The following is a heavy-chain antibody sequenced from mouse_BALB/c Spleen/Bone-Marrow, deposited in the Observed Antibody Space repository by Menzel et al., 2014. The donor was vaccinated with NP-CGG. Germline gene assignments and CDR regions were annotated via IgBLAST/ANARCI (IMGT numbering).Heavy chain of an antibody. CDR2: ISSGGSYT. Sequence: EVQGVESGGGLVKPGGSLKLSCAASGFTFSSYAMSWVRQSPEKRLEWVAEISSGGSYTYYPDTVTGRFTISRDNAKNTLYLEMSSLRSEDTAMYYCAREGHDGQMDYWGQGTSVTVSS. CDR1: GFTFSSYA. V-gene: IGHV5-9-4*01. J-gene: IGHJ4*01. D-gene: IGHD2-2*01. CDR3: AREGHDGQMDY.